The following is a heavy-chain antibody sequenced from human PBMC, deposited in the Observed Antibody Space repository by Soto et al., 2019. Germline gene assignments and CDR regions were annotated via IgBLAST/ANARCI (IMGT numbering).Heavy chain of an antibody. D-gene: IGHD6-6*01. Sequence: QVQLVQSGAEVKKPGSSVKVSCKASGGTFSSYTISWVRQAPGQGLEWMGRIIPILGTANYAQKFQGRGTITAAKSPSTAYMELSSLRSEDTAVYFCASTAAQFTHFDYWGQGTLVTVSS. J-gene: IGHJ4*02. CDR3: ASTAAQFTHFDY. V-gene: IGHV1-69*08. CDR2: IIPILGTA. CDR1: GGTFSSYT.